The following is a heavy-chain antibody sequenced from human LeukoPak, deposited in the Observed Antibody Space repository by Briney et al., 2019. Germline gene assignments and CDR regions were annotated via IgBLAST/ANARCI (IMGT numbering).Heavy chain of an antibody. V-gene: IGHV5-51*01. CDR1: GYSFTSYW. Sequence: GESLKISFKGSGYSFTSYWIDWVRQMPGKGLEWMGIIYPGDSDTRYSPSFQGQVTISADKSISTAYLQWSSLKASDTAMYYCARLATMVRGVSRYFDFCGEGTLVTVSS. CDR3: ARLATMVRGVSRYFDF. J-gene: IGHJ4*02. CDR2: IYPGDSDT. D-gene: IGHD3-10*01.